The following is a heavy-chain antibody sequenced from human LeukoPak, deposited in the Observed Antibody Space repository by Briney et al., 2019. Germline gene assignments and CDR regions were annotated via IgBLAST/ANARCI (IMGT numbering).Heavy chain of an antibody. J-gene: IGHJ4*02. Sequence: AGGSLRLSCTASGFTFSSYWMSWVRQAPGKGLEWVANIKQDGSEKYYVDSVKGRFTISRDNAKNSLNLQMNSLKTEDTAVYYCTTYSSRWFRHFDYWGQGTLVTVSS. V-gene: IGHV3-7*03. D-gene: IGHD6-19*01. CDR3: TTYSSRWFRHFDY. CDR1: GFTFSSYW. CDR2: IKQDGSEK.